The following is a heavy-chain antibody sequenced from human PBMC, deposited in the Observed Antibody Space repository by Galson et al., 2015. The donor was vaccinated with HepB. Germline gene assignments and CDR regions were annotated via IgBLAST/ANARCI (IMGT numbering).Heavy chain of an antibody. CDR3: ARSEGGEIDY. D-gene: IGHD4-17*01. CDR1: GDSVSRNSAG. CDR2: TYYKSKWYN. Sequence: CAISGDSVSRNSAGWNWIRQSPSRGLEWLGRTYYKSKWYNDYAVSVNSRITINPDTSRNQFSLQLNSVTPEDTAVYYCARSEGGEIDYWGQGTLVTVSS. V-gene: IGHV6-1*01. J-gene: IGHJ4*02.